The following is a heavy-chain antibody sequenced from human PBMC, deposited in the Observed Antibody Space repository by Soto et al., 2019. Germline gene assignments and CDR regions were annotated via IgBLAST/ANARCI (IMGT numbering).Heavy chain of an antibody. CDR1: GGSISSYY. D-gene: IGHD5-18*01. J-gene: IGHJ4*02. Sequence: SGTLSLTCTVSGGSISSYYWSWIRQPPGKGLEWIGYIYYSGSTNYNPSLKSRVTISGDTSKNQFSLKLSSVTAADTAVYYCARAYSNGYFLAVFDYWGQGTLVTVSS. CDR3: ARAYSNGYFLAVFDY. V-gene: IGHV4-59*01. CDR2: IYYSGST.